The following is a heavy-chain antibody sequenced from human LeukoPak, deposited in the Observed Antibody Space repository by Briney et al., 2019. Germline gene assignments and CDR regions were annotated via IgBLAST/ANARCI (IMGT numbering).Heavy chain of an antibody. D-gene: IGHD6-19*01. J-gene: IGHJ4*02. CDR2: ISYDGSNK. V-gene: IGHV3-30*18. CDR1: GFTFSSYG. CDR3: AKDPRQKSWRVAGINY. Sequence: GRSLRLSCAASGFTFSSYGMHWVRQAPGKGLEWVAVISYDGSNKYYADSVKGRFTISRDNSKNTLYLQMNSLRAEDTAVYYCAKDPRQKSWRVAGINYWGQGTLVTVSS.